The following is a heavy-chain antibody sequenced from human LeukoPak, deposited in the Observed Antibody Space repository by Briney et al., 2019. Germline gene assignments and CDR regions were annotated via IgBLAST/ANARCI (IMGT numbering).Heavy chain of an antibody. J-gene: IGHJ6*02. CDR2: IKQDGSEK. CDR3: AREDCSSTSCYDYYYYGMDV. D-gene: IGHD2-2*01. CDR1: GFTFSSYW. V-gene: IGHV3-7*01. Sequence: GGSLRLSCAASGFTFSSYWMSWVRQAPGKGLEWVANIKQDGSEKYYVDSVKGRFTISRDNAKNSLYLQMNGLRAEDTAVYYCAREDCSSTSCYDYYYYGMDVWGQGTTVTVSS.